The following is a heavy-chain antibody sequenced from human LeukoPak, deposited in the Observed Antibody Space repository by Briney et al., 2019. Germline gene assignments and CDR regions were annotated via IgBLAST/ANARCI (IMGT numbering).Heavy chain of an antibody. CDR3: ARGDGSGWYGSGWFDP. CDR1: GGTFSSYA. Sequence: ASVKVSCKASGGTFSSYAISWVRQAPGQGLEWMGGIIPIFGTANYAQKFQGRVTITADESTSTAYMELSSLRSEDTAVYYCARGDGSGWYGSGWFDPWGQGTLVTVSS. D-gene: IGHD6-19*01. J-gene: IGHJ5*02. CDR2: IIPIFGTA. V-gene: IGHV1-69*01.